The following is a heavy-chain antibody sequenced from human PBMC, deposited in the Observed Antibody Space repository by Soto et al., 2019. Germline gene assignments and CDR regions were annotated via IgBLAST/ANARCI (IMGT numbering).Heavy chain of an antibody. V-gene: IGHV4-39*01. CDR1: GGSISSRGYY. J-gene: IGHJ3*02. Sequence: QLQLQESGPGLVTPSETLSLTCTVSGGSISSRGYYWGWIRQPPGRGLEWIGSIHYTGRTYYNPSLKSRVTISVDTSRNQFSLRLSSVTAADTSVYYCARRYNWNGDDGFDIWGHGTVVSVSS. D-gene: IGHD1-1*01. CDR3: ARRYNWNGDDGFDI. CDR2: IHYTGRT.